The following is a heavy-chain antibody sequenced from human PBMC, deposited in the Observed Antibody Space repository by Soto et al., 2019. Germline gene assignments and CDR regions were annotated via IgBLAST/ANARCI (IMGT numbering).Heavy chain of an antibody. CDR3: ARDFVVAAPVNYYYYGMDV. J-gene: IGHJ6*02. D-gene: IGHD2-15*01. Sequence: PGESLKISCKGSGYSFTSYWIGWVRQMPGKGLEWMGIIYPGDSDTRYSPSFQGQVTISRDNSKNTLYLQMNSLRAEDTAVYYCARDFVVAAPVNYYYYGMDVWGQGTTVTVSS. CDR1: GYSFTSYW. CDR2: IYPGDSDT. V-gene: IGHV5-51*01.